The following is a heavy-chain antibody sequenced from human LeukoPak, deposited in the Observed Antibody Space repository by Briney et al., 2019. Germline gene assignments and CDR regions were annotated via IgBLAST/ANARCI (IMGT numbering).Heavy chain of an antibody. V-gene: IGHV1-69*01. D-gene: IGHD2-15*01. CDR1: GGTFSSYA. J-gene: IGHJ4*02. CDR2: IIPIFVTA. Sequence: SVKVSCKASGGTFSSYAISWVRQAPGQGLEWMGGIIPIFVTANYAQKFQGRVTNTADESTSTAYMELSSLRSEDTAVYYCARKDGSGGSCYYFDYWGQGTLVTVSS. CDR3: ARKDGSGGSCYYFDY.